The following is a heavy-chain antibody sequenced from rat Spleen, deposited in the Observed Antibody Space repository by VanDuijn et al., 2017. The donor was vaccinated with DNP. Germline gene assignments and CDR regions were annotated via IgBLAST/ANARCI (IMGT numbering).Heavy chain of an antibody. V-gene: IGHV5-22*01. CDR1: GFTFSDFY. D-gene: IGHD1-11*01. CDR3: VTRGLYGGYDH. J-gene: IGHJ2*01. Sequence: EVQLVESGGDLVQPGRSLTLSCAASGFTFSDFYMAWVRQAPQKGLEWIASISYEGSSTYYGDSVKGRFTISRDNAKSTLYLQMDSLRSDDTATYHCVTRGLYGGYDHWGQGVMVTVSS. CDR2: ISYEGSST.